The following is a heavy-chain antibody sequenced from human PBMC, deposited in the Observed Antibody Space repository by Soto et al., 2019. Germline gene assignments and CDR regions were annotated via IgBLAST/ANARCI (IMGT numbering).Heavy chain of an antibody. Sequence: GASVKVSCKASGGTFSSYAISWVRQAPGQGLEWMGGIIPIFGTANYAQKFQGRVTITADESTSTAYMELSSLRSEDTAVYYCARPEGDYSKYYGMDVWGQGTKVTVYS. CDR3: ARPEGDYSKYYGMDV. CDR1: GGTFSSYA. J-gene: IGHJ6*02. CDR2: IIPIFGTA. V-gene: IGHV1-69*13. D-gene: IGHD4-4*01.